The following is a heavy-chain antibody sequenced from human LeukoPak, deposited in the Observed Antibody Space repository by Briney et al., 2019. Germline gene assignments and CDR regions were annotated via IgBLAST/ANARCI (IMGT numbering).Heavy chain of an antibody. D-gene: IGHD6-19*01. Sequence: PSETLSLTCAVYGGSFSGYYWSWIRQPPGKGLEWIGEINHSGSTNYDPSLKSRVTISLDTSKNQFSLKLSSVTAADTAVYYCARSSGWANYYYYYMDVWGKGTTVTISS. J-gene: IGHJ6*03. V-gene: IGHV4-34*01. CDR1: GGSFSGYY. CDR2: INHSGST. CDR3: ARSSGWANYYYYYMDV.